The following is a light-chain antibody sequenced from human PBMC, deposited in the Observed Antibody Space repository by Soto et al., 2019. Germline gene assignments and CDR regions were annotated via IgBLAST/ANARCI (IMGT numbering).Light chain of an antibody. CDR1: SSDVGNYNR. V-gene: IGLV2-18*02. Sequence: QSALTQPPSVSGSPGQSVTISCTGTSSDVGNYNRVSWYQQPPGTAPKLIIYEVNNRPSGVPDRFSGSKSGNTASLTISGLQAEDESDYYCSSYTSSSTLVVFGAGTKLTVL. CDR2: EVN. CDR3: SSYTSSSTLVV. J-gene: IGLJ2*01.